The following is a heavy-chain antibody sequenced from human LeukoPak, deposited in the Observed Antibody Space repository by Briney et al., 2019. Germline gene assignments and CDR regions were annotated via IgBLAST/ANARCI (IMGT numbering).Heavy chain of an antibody. V-gene: IGHV1-69*01. J-gene: IGHJ4*02. CDR2: IIPIFGTA. CDR3: ARDRGYGGNPRYFDY. Sequence: SVKVSCKASGGTFSSYAISWVRQAPGQGLEWMGGIIPIFGTANYAQKFQGRVTITADESTSTAYMELSSLRSEDTAVYYCARDRGYGGNPRYFDYWGQGTLVTASS. CDR1: GGTFSSYA. D-gene: IGHD4-23*01.